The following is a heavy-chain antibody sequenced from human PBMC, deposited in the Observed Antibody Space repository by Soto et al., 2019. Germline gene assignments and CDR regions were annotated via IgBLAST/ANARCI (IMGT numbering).Heavy chain of an antibody. V-gene: IGHV4-31*02. D-gene: IGHD2-21*01. CDR2: IDFSGRT. CDR3: TRNSPPPPYFAYYGMDV. J-gene: IGHJ6*02. Sequence: WTWVRQRPGEGLEWIGYIDFSGRTYYNPSLRSRLSISVDTSQNHFSLRLNSMTAADPAVYYCTRNSPPPPYFAYYGMDVWGQGTTVTVSS.